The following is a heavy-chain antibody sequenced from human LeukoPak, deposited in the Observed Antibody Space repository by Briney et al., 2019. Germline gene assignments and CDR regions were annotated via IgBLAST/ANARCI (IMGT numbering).Heavy chain of an antibody. J-gene: IGHJ4*02. CDR3: ARERYYDILTGYRQYFDY. CDR1: GYSISSGYY. D-gene: IGHD3-9*01. V-gene: IGHV4-38-2*02. Sequence: SETLSLTCTVSGYSISSGYYWGWIRQPPGKGLEWIGSIYHSGSTYYNPSLKSRVTISVDTSKNQFSLKLSSVTAADTAVYYCARERYYDILTGYRQYFDYWGQGTLVTVSS. CDR2: IYHSGST.